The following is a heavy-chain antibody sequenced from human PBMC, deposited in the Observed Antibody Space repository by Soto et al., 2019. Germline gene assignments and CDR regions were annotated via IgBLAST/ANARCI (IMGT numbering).Heavy chain of an antibody. D-gene: IGHD2-15*01. CDR3: ARDVEYCSGGSCYSNYYGMDV. V-gene: IGHV1-18*01. J-gene: IGHJ6*02. Sequence: ASVKVSCKASGYTFTSYGISWVRQAPGQGLEWMGWISAYNGNTNYAQKLQGRVTMTTDTSTSTVYMELRSLRSDDTAVYYCARDVEYCSGGSCYSNYYGMDVWGQGTTVTVSS. CDR2: ISAYNGNT. CDR1: GYTFTSYG.